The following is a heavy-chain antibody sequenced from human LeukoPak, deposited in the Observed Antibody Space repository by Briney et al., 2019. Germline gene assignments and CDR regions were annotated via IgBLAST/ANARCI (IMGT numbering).Heavy chain of an antibody. CDR2: IKQDGSEK. Sequence: GGSLRLSCAASGFTFSSYWMSWVRQAPGKGLEWGAHIKQDGSEKYYVDSVKGRVTISRDNAKNSLYLQMNSLRAEDTAVYYCARVELEYQLLFYYYYYYYMDVWGKGTTVTSSS. V-gene: IGHV3-7*01. CDR1: GFTFSSYW. J-gene: IGHJ6*03. D-gene: IGHD2-2*01. CDR3: ARVELEYQLLFYYYYYYYMDV.